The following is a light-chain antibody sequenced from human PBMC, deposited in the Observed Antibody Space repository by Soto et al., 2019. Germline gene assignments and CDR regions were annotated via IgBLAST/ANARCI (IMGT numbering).Light chain of an antibody. CDR3: STYAGRVV. Sequence: QSALTQPASVSGSPGQSITISCTGTSSDVGSYNLVSWYQQHPGKAPKLMIYEGTNRPSGVSNRFSGSKSGNTASLTISGLQAEDEAHYYCSTYAGRVVFGGGTQLTVL. CDR2: EGT. CDR1: SSDVGSYNL. J-gene: IGLJ2*01. V-gene: IGLV2-23*01.